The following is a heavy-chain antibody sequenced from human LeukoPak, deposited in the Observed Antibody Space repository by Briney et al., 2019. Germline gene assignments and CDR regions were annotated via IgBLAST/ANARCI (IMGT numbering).Heavy chain of an antibody. D-gene: IGHD2-15*01. Sequence: GESLKISCEASGYIFNLYWIAWVRQKPGKGLEWMGIIYPGDSDTRYSPSFQGQVTISADKSINTAYLQWSSLKASDTAIYYCARLGYCSGATCYGDYYYYMDVWGKGTTVTVSS. J-gene: IGHJ6*03. V-gene: IGHV5-51*01. CDR1: GYIFNLYW. CDR3: ARLGYCSGATCYGDYYYYMDV. CDR2: IYPGDSDT.